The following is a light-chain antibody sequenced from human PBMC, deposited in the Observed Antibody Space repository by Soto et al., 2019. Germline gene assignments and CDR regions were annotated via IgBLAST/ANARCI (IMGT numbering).Light chain of an antibody. J-gene: IGKJ1*01. V-gene: IGKV1-5*01. CDR1: QTISSW. CDR2: DAS. Sequence: DVQMTQSPAALSASVVGRFTSTFLASQTISSWLAWYQQKPGEATKLLIYDASALPRGVPSRFSGSGSGTKFTLTIASLQPDDFATYYCQQSYSTPWTFGQGTKVDI. CDR3: QQSYSTPWT.